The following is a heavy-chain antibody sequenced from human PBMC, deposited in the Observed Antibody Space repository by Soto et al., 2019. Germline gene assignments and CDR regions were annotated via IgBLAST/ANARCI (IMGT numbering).Heavy chain of an antibody. D-gene: IGHD3-9*01. Sequence: ASVKVSCKASGYTFTGYYMHWVRQAPGQGLEWMGWINPNSGGTNYAQKFQGWVTMTRDTSISTAYMELSRLRSDDTGVYYCARGSYDILTGQPFDAFDIWGQGTMVTVSS. J-gene: IGHJ3*02. CDR3: ARGSYDILTGQPFDAFDI. CDR1: GYTFTGYY. CDR2: INPNSGGT. V-gene: IGHV1-2*04.